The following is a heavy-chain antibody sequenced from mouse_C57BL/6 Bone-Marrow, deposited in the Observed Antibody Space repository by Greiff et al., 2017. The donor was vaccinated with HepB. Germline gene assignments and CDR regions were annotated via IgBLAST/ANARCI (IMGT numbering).Heavy chain of an antibody. CDR3: ARGAYYSGDD. Sequence: EVKLMESGGGLVKPGGSLKLSCAASGFTFSSYAMYWVRQTPEKRLEWVATISDGGSYTYYPDNVKGRCTISRDNAKNNLYLQMSHLKSEDTAMYCCARGAYYSGDDWGKGTTLTVSS. CDR1: GFTFSSYA. J-gene: IGHJ2*01. CDR2: ISDGGSYT. D-gene: IGHD1-1*01. V-gene: IGHV5-4*03.